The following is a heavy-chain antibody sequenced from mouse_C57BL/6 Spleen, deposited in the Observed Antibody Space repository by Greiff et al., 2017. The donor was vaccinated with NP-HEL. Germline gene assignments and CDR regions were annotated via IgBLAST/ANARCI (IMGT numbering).Heavy chain of an antibody. Sequence: EVQLQESGGGLVKPGGSLKLSCAASGFTFSSYAMSWVRQTPEKRLEWVATISDGGSYTYYPDNVQGRFTISRDNAKNNLYLQMSHLKSEDTAMYYCARETAQVYRRGYYFDYWGQGTTLTVSS. V-gene: IGHV5-4*01. CDR3: ARETAQVYRRGYYFDY. D-gene: IGHD3-2*02. CDR2: ISDGGSYT. CDR1: GFTFSSYA. J-gene: IGHJ2*01.